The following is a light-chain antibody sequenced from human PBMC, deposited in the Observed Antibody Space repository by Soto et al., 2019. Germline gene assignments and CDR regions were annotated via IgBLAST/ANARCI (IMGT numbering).Light chain of an antibody. V-gene: IGKV1-5*03. CDR1: QSISTW. CDR2: KAS. J-gene: IGKJ4*01. Sequence: DIQMTQSPSTLSASVGDRVTITCRASQSISTWLAWYQQKPGKAPKLIIYKASSLEGGVTSRFSGSGSGTDFNITISSLQPDDFATYYCQQYNTYPLTFRGGTTVEIK. CDR3: QQYNTYPLT.